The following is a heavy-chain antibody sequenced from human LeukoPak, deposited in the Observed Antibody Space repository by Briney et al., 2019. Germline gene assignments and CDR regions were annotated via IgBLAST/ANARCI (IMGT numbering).Heavy chain of an antibody. Sequence: GGSLRLSCAASGFTFSRDWMHWVRQAPGKGLVWVSRIRDDGTITTYADSVPGRFSLSGDNAKSTVFLRINSLRVEETAVYFCVRRYYKYNVSDRHFDFCGQGILVTVSS. CDR1: GFTFSRDW. D-gene: IGHD5/OR15-5a*01. J-gene: IGHJ4*02. CDR2: IRDDGTIT. CDR3: VRRYYKYNVSDRHFDF. V-gene: IGHV3-74*03.